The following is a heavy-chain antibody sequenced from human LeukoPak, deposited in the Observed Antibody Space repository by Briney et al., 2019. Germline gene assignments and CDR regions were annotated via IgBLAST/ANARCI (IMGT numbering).Heavy chain of an antibody. J-gene: IGHJ5*02. V-gene: IGHV4-34*01. CDR1: GGSFSGYY. CDR3: ARLNCSGGSCYSVDH. Sequence: SETLSLTCAVYGGSFSGYYWSWIRQPPGKGLEWIGEINHSGSTNYNPSLKSRVTISVDTYKNQFSLKLSSVTAADTAVYYCARLNCSGGSCYSVDHWGQGTLVTVSS. D-gene: IGHD2-15*01. CDR2: INHSGST.